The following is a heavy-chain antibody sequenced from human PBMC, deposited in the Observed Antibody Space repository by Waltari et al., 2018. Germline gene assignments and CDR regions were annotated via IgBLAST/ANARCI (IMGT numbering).Heavy chain of an antibody. CDR3: ARALASQQNDY. D-gene: IGHD1-1*01. CDR2: INAYGNEK. Sequence: EVQLVESGGDLVQPGGSLKLSCAASGFTFRNNWMSWIRQAPGRGGEWVAKINAYGNEKYHLDSVKGRFTVSRDNVKNSLYLQMNNLRAEDTAVYFCARALASQQNDYWGQGTLVTVSS. J-gene: IGHJ4*02. V-gene: IGHV3-7*01. CDR1: GFTFRNNW.